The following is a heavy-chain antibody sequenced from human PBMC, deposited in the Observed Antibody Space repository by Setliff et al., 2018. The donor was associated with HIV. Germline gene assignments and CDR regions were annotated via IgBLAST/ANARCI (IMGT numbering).Heavy chain of an antibody. V-gene: IGHV1-69*06. CDR3: AKGRATYHASDV. CDR1: GYGFTNFG. CDR2: IVPLLGTT. Sequence: SVKVSCKASGYGFTNFGISWVRQAPGQGLEWMGGIVPLLGTTHYTQKFQGRVTITADKSTNTAYMELSSLRSEDTAVYYCAKGRATYHASDVWGQGTLVTVSS. J-gene: IGHJ3*01.